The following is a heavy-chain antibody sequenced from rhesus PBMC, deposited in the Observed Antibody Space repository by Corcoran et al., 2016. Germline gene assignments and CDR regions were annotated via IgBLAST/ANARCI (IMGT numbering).Heavy chain of an antibody. J-gene: IGHJ2*01. CDR1: GYTFTDYY. D-gene: IGHD3S6*01. Sequence: EVQLVQSGAEVKKPGASVKISCKASGYTFTDYYLHWVRQAPGKGLEWMGRVDPEDGEAIHAQNCQDRVTITEDTATDTADRERSSRRSEDTAVYYGATAFIDSGSYWYFELWGPGTPITIAS. V-gene: IGHV1-111*02. CDR2: VDPEDGEA. CDR3: ATAFIDSGSYWYFEL.